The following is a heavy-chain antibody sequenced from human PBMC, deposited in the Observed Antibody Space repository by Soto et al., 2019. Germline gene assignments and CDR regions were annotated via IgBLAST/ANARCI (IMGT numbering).Heavy chain of an antibody. Sequence: GGSLRLSCAASGFTFSDYYMSWIRQAPGKGLEWVSYISSSSSYTNYADSVKGRFTISRDNAKNSLYLQMNSLRAEDTAVYYCARGWLEYSSSSIYGMDVWGQGTTVTVSS. CDR1: GFTFSDYY. D-gene: IGHD6-6*01. V-gene: IGHV3-11*06. CDR2: ISSSSSYT. J-gene: IGHJ6*02. CDR3: ARGWLEYSSSSIYGMDV.